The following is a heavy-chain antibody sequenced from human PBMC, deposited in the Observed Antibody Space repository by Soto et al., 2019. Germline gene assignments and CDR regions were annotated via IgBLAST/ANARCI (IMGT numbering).Heavy chain of an antibody. D-gene: IGHD6-13*01. CDR1: GFTFRSFT. V-gene: IGHV3-21*01. Sequence: GGSLRLSCAAAGFTFRSFTINWVRQAPGKGLEWVSTISSNSAYIYYTDALRGRFTISRDNAKNSLHLQMNSLRAEDTAVYYCTRDASRDSSARGWFDPWGPGTLVTVSS. CDR2: ISSNSAYI. J-gene: IGHJ5*02. CDR3: TRDASRDSSARGWFDP.